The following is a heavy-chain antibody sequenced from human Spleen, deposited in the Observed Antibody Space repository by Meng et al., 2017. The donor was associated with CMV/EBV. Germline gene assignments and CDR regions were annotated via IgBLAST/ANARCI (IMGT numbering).Heavy chain of an antibody. CDR1: GFTFSSYW. Sequence: GSLRLSCAVSGFTFSSYWMHWVRQAPGKGLLWVSRIHRDGSDTDYADSVKGRFTIPRDNAKNTLYLQVNSLRAEDTAVYYCVRDGNYGAYDHWGQGTLVTVSS. D-gene: IGHD4-17*01. CDR3: VRDGNYGAYDH. CDR2: IHRDGSDT. J-gene: IGHJ5*02. V-gene: IGHV3-74*01.